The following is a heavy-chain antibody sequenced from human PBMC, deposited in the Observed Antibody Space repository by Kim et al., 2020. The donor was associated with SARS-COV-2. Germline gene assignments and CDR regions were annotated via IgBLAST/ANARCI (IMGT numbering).Heavy chain of an antibody. V-gene: IGHV4-30-2*04. Sequence: RQSRVTISVDTAKNQFSLKLSSVTAADTAVYYCARSRATYSSSPRGYFDYWGQGTLVTVSS. J-gene: IGHJ4*02. D-gene: IGHD6-6*01. CDR3: ARSRATYSSSPRGYFDY.